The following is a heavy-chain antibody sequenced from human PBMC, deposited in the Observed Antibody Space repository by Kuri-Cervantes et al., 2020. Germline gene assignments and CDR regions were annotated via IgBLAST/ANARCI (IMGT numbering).Heavy chain of an antibody. V-gene: IGHV4-38-2*01. D-gene: IGHD3-22*01. CDR1: GYSISSGCY. Sequence: SQTLSLTCAVSGYSISSGCYWGWIRQPPGKGLEWIGSIYHSGSTYYNPSLKSRVTISVDTSKNQFSLKLSSVTAADTAVYYCAAVLSNYYDSSGYYPSRHCWGQGTLVTVSS. J-gene: IGHJ4*02. CDR3: AAVLSNYYDSSGYYPSRHC. CDR2: IYHSGST.